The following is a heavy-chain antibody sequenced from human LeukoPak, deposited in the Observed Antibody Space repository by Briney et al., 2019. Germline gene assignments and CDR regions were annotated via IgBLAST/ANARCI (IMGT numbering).Heavy chain of an antibody. CDR1: GGSISSSSYY. CDR2: IYYSGST. V-gene: IGHV4-39*01. J-gene: IGHJ4*02. CDR3: APLSYSSGRNCVY. Sequence: PSETLSLTCTVSGGSISSSSYYWGWIRQPPGKGLEWIGSIYYSGSTYYNPSLKSRVTISVDTSKNQFSLKLSSVTAADTAVYYCAPLSYSSGRNCVYWGQGTLVTVSS. D-gene: IGHD3-22*01.